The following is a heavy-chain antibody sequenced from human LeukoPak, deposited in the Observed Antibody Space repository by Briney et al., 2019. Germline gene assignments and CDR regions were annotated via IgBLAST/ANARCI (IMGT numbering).Heavy chain of an antibody. CDR2: INWNGGST. D-gene: IGHD3-3*01. V-gene: IGHV3-20*04. Sequence: PGGSLRLSCAASGFTFDDYGMSWVRQAPGKGLEWVSGINWNGGSTGYADSVKGRFTISRDNAKNSLYLQMNSLGAEDTALYYCARGYDFWSGYPSFDYWGQGTLVTVSS. CDR3: ARGYDFWSGYPSFDY. J-gene: IGHJ4*02. CDR1: GFTFDDYG.